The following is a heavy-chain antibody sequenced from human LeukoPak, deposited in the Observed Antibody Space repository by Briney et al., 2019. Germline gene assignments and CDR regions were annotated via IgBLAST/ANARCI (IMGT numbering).Heavy chain of an antibody. D-gene: IGHD1-1*01. J-gene: IGHJ4*02. V-gene: IGHV1-2*04. CDR2: LNPNSGGT. CDR3: ARGGWKDY. Sequence: SVKVSCEASVYTFTGYYMPWVRQAPGQGLEWMGWLNPNSGGTNYAQKLRGWVTMNRDTSISTAYMELSRLRSDDTAVYYCARGGWKDYWGQGTLVTVSS. CDR1: VYTFTGYY.